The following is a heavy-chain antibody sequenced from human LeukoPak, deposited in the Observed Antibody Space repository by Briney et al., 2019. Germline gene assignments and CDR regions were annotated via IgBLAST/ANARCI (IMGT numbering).Heavy chain of an antibody. D-gene: IGHD5-18*01. V-gene: IGHV4-59*01. CDR3: ASSGYRRRSFDY. Sequence: SETLSLTCTVTGGSISSYYWSWIRQPPGKGLEWIGYIYYSGSTNYNPSLKSRVTISVDTSKNQFSLKLSSVTAADTAVYYCASSGYRRRSFDYWGQGTLVTVSS. J-gene: IGHJ4*02. CDR1: GGSISSYY. CDR2: IYYSGST.